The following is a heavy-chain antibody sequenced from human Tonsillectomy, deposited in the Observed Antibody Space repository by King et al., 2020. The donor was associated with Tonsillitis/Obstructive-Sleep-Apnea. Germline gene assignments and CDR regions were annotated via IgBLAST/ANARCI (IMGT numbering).Heavy chain of an antibody. CDR1: GFTVSSNY. Sequence: QLVQSGGGLIQPGGSLRLSCAASGFTVSSNYMSWVRQAPGKGLEWVSVIYSGGSTYYADSVKGRFTIYRDNSKNTLYLQMNSLRAEDTAVYYCARGRYYDSSGYKVSYAFDIWGQGTMVTVSS. CDR3: ARGRYYDSSGYKVSYAFDI. D-gene: IGHD3-22*01. J-gene: IGHJ3*02. V-gene: IGHV3-53*01. CDR2: IYSGGST.